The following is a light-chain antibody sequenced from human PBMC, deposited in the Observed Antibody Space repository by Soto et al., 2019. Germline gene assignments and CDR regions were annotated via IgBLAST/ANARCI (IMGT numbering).Light chain of an antibody. CDR1: QDISNY. Sequence: DIKMTQSPSSLSASVGDRVTITCQASQDISNYLNWYQQKPGKAPKLLIYDASNLETGVPSRFSGSGSGTDLTFTISSLQPEDIATYYCQQYDNLPITFGGGTKVEIK. CDR2: DAS. CDR3: QQYDNLPIT. V-gene: IGKV1-33*01. J-gene: IGKJ4*01.